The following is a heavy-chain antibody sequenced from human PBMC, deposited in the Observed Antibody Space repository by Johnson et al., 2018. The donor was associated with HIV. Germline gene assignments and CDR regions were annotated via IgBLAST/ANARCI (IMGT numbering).Heavy chain of an antibody. J-gene: IGHJ3*01. CDR3: AKARMVGGFDAFDF. CDR1: GFTFDDYA. V-gene: IGHV3-9*01. Sequence: VQLVASGGGLVQPGGSLRLSCAASGFTFDDYAMHWVRQAPGKGLEWVSGISWNSGSRGYADSVKGRFTISRDNAKNSLYLQMNSLGAEDTALYYCAKARMVGGFDAFDFWGQGTMVTVSS. CDR2: ISWNSGSR. D-gene: IGHD2-15*01.